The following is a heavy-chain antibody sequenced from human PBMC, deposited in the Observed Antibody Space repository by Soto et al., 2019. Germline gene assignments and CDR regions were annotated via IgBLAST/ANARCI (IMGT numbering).Heavy chain of an antibody. CDR2: ISGYNGNT. D-gene: IGHD6-6*01. J-gene: IGHJ5*02. CDR1: GYTFFSYG. CDR3: ARKSSSSSWFDP. Sequence: ASVKVSCKTSGYTFFSYGISWVRQAPGQGLEWMGWISGYNGNTNYAQKFQARVTMTADTSTRTAYMELRSLRSDDTAFYYCARKSSSSSWFDPWGQGTLVTVPS. V-gene: IGHV1-18*01.